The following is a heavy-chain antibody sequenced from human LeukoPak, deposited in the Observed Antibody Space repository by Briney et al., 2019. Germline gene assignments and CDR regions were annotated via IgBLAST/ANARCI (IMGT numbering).Heavy chain of an antibody. J-gene: IGHJ3*02. CDR2: FDPEDGET. Sequence: ASVKVSCKVSGYTLTELSMHWVRQAPGKGLEWMGGFDPEDGETIYAQKFQGRVTMTEDTSTDTAYMELSSLRSEDTAVYYCASPSKLRDAFDIWGQGTMVTVPS. V-gene: IGHV1-24*01. D-gene: IGHD1-26*01. CDR3: ASPSKLRDAFDI. CDR1: GYTLTELS.